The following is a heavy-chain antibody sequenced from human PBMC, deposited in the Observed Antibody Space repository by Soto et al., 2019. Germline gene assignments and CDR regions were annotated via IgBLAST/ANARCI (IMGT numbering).Heavy chain of an antibody. Sequence: QLQLRESGPGLVKPSETLSLTCTVSGNSISGTRSFWAWIRQPPGKNLEWIGSVYYTGSTNYNSSLKSRVSISIDTSKNQFSLSLNSVTAADPAVYYCTRRGRSTGLRDYWGQGALVTVSS. D-gene: IGHD4-4*01. J-gene: IGHJ4*02. CDR3: TRRGRSTGLRDY. V-gene: IGHV4-39*01. CDR2: VYYTGST. CDR1: GNSISGTRSF.